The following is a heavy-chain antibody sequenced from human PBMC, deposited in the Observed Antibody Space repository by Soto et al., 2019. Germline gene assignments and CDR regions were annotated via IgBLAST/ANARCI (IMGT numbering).Heavy chain of an antibody. D-gene: IGHD3-10*01. Sequence: QVQLQESGPGLVKPSETLSLTCTVSGGSISSYYWSWIRQPPGKGLEWIGYIYYSGSTNYNPSLKSRVTISVDTSKNQFSLKLSSVTAVDTAVYYCARGGRITMVRGVIGVWGQGTTVTVSS. CDR3: ARGGRITMVRGVIGV. V-gene: IGHV4-59*01. CDR1: GGSISSYY. CDR2: IYYSGST. J-gene: IGHJ6*02.